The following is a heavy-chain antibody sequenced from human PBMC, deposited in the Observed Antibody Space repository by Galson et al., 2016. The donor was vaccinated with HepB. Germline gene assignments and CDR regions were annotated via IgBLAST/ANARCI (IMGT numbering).Heavy chain of an antibody. CDR1: GFTFSSYW. CDR3: ARHHYAFDI. J-gene: IGHJ3*02. CDR2: IYTDGSST. V-gene: IGHV3-74*01. Sequence: SLRLSCAASGFTFSSYWMHWVRQAPGKGLVWVSRIYTDGSSTYYADSVKGRFTISRDNAKNTLYLQMNSLRAEDTAVYYCARHHYAFDIWGQGTMVTVPS.